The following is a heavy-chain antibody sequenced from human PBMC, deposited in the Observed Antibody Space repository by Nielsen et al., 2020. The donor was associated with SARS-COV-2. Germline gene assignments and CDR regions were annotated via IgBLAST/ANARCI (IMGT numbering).Heavy chain of an antibody. CDR1: GYTFTSYG. D-gene: IGHD2-21*02. J-gene: IGHJ4*02. Sequence: ASVKVSCKASGYTFTSYGISWVRQAPGQGLEWMGWINPNSGGTNYAQKFQGRVTMTRDTSISTAYMELSRLRSDDTAVYYCARFLRPVTGLGYWGQGTLVTVSS. CDR3: ARFLRPVTGLGY. V-gene: IGHV1-2*02. CDR2: INPNSGGT.